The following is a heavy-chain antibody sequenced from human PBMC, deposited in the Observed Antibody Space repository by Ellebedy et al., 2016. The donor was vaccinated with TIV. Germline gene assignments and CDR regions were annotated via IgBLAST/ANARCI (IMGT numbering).Heavy chain of an antibody. Sequence: ASVKVSCKASGYTFTSYDINWVRQATGQGLEWMGWINPNSGGTNYAQKFQGRVTMTRDTSISTAYMELSRLRSDDTAVYYCARDSTGGNAFDIWGQGTMVTVSS. CDR2: INPNSGGT. J-gene: IGHJ3*02. V-gene: IGHV1-2*02. CDR3: ARDSTGGNAFDI. CDR1: GYTFTSYD. D-gene: IGHD3-16*01.